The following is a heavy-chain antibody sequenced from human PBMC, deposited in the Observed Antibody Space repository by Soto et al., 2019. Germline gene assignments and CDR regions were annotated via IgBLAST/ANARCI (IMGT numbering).Heavy chain of an antibody. J-gene: IGHJ4*02. V-gene: IGHV4-34*01. Sequence: PSDTLSLTCAVSGGSFSGYIWTWILQTPGKGLQWIGQINHSGSSIYNPSLKNRVTISTMSNNKFSLELSSVTAADTAVYYCTRGLFSGSSYSGSWYYFDSWGQGTMVTVSS. CDR3: TRGLFSGSSYSGSWYYFDS. CDR2: INHSGSS. CDR1: GGSFSGYI. D-gene: IGHD1-26*01.